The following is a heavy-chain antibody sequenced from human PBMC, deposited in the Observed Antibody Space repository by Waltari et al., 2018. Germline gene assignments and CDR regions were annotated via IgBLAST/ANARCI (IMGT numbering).Heavy chain of an antibody. CDR3: ARVSASNDAFDI. CDR1: GFPFSSYS. J-gene: IGHJ3*02. Sequence: EVQLVESGGGLVQPGGSLRLSCAASGFPFSSYSMNWVRQAPGKGLEWVSYISSSSSTIYYADSVKGRFTISRDNAKNSLYLQMNSLRAEDTAVYYCARVSASNDAFDIWGQGTMVTVSS. CDR2: ISSSSSTI. V-gene: IGHV3-48*04.